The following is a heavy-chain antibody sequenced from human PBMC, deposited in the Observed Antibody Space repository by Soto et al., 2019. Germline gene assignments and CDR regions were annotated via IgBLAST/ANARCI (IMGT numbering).Heavy chain of an antibody. J-gene: IGHJ6*02. Sequence: ASVKVSCKASGYTFTSYAMHWVRQAPGQRLEWMGWINAGNGNTKYSQKFQGRVTITRDTSAGTAYMELSSLRSEDTAVYYCARTPRWLQYDYYYGMDVWGQGTTVTVSS. CDR3: ARTPRWLQYDYYYGMDV. CDR2: INAGNGNT. CDR1: GYTFTSYA. D-gene: IGHD5-12*01. V-gene: IGHV1-3*01.